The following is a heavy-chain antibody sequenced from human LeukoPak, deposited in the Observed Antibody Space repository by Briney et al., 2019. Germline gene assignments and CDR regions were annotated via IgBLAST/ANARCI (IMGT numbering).Heavy chain of an antibody. Sequence: GFLRLSCVASGFSPSNYWISWVRQAPGKGLGWVASIKEDGSQRDYVDSVKGRFTISRDNTKNSLYLQMSSLGAEDTAVYYCARLKDAVTIFDCWGQGILVTVSS. CDR1: GFSPSNYW. V-gene: IGHV3-7*01. CDR2: IKEDGSQR. D-gene: IGHD4-17*01. J-gene: IGHJ5*01. CDR3: ARLKDAVTIFDC.